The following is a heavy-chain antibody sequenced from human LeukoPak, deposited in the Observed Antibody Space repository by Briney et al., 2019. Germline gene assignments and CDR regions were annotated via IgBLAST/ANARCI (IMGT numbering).Heavy chain of an antibody. CDR3: ARDYADDVGYFFFDY. D-gene: IGHD4-17*01. V-gene: IGHV3-23*01. CDR1: GFTFNNYA. Sequence: GGSLRLSCAASGFTFNNYAMNWVRQAPGKGLEWVSSISGGGETTYYADSAKGRFTISRDNSQNTLYLQMNSLRAEDTAVYYCARDYADDVGYFFFDYWGQGTLVTVSS. J-gene: IGHJ4*02. CDR2: ISGGGETT.